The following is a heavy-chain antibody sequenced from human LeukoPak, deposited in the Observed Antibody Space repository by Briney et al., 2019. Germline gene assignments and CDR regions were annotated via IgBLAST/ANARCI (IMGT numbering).Heavy chain of an antibody. D-gene: IGHD6-13*01. V-gene: IGHV3-53*01. J-gene: IGHJ4*02. Sequence: GSLRLSCAASGFNVSNNYMSWVRQAPGKGLEWVSVIYRGGSTYYADSVKGRFTMSRDNSKNTVYLQMDSLRAEDTAVYYCARDRGAAAGNWGQGTLVTVSS. CDR3: ARDRGAAAGN. CDR2: IYRGGST. CDR1: GFNVSNNY.